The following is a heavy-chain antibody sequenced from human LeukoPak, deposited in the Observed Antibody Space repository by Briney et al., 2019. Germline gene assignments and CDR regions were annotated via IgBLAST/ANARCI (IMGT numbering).Heavy chain of an antibody. V-gene: IGHV4-34*01. CDR1: GGSFSGYY. CDR3: ARLSLVVTGLDY. CDR2: INHSGST. J-gene: IGHJ4*02. Sequence: PSETLSLTCAVYGGSFSGYYWSWIRQPPGKGLEWIGEINHSGSTNYNPSLKSRVIISVDTSKNQFSLKLSSVTAADTAVYYCARLSLVVTGLDYWGQGTLVTVSS. D-gene: IGHD2-8*02.